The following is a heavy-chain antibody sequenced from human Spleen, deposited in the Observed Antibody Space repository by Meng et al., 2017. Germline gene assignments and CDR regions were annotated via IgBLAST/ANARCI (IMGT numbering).Heavy chain of an antibody. Sequence: ASVKVSCKASGYTFTGYYMHWVRQAPGQGLEWMGWINPNSGGTNYAQKFQGRVTMTRDTSISTAYMELSRLRSDDTAVYYCARGYYGSGSYSYAFDIWGQGTMVTVSS. D-gene: IGHD3-10*01. CDR2: INPNSGGT. J-gene: IGHJ3*02. V-gene: IGHV1-2*02. CDR3: ARGYYGSGSYSYAFDI. CDR1: GYTFTGYY.